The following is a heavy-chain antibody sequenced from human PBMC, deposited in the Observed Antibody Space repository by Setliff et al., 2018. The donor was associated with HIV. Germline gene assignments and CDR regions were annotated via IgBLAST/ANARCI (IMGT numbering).Heavy chain of an antibody. V-gene: IGHV4-4*07. CDR1: DDSISSNY. D-gene: IGHD3-22*01. Sequence: PSETLSLTCTVSDDSISSNYWSWIRQSAGKGLEWVGRIYTGGRTNYNPSLKGRVTMSVDTSKNQFSLNLSSVTAADTAVYYCASLQFTYYYDSSGFGSDPFDIWGQGT. CDR3: ASLQFTYYYDSSGFGSDPFDI. CDR2: IYTGGRT. J-gene: IGHJ3*02.